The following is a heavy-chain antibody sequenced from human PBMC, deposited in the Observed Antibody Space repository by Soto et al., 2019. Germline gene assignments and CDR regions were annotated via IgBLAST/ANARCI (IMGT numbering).Heavy chain of an antibody. D-gene: IGHD3-16*02. Sequence: ASVKVSCKASGYTFTSYGISWVRQAPGQGLEWMGWISAYNGNTNYAQTHQGRVTMTTDTSTSTAYMERRSLRSDETAVYYCARGSNRQNPLDYWGQGTLVTVSS. V-gene: IGHV1-18*01. CDR3: ARGSNRQNPLDY. CDR1: GYTFTSYG. J-gene: IGHJ4*02. CDR2: ISAYNGNT.